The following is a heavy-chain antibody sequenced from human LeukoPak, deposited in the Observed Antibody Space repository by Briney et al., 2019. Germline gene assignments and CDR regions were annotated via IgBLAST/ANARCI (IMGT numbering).Heavy chain of an antibody. V-gene: IGHV3-21*04. CDR3: AKDYYPLVGLHRWGDWFDP. CDR1: GFTLSRYS. Sequence: GGSLRLSCAESGFTLSRYSMSWGRQAPGEGGGWGSSILSSSRYIYYADSVRGGFTLSRDNAKNSLYLQMNSLRAEDTAVYYCAKDYYPLVGLHRWGDWFDPWGQGTLVTVSS. J-gene: IGHJ5*02. CDR2: ILSSSRYI. D-gene: IGHD3-10*01.